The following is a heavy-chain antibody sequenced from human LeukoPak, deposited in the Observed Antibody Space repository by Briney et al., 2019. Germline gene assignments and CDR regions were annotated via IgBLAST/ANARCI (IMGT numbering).Heavy chain of an antibody. J-gene: IGHJ6*02. CDR3: ARDGSSGWYQGVQYYYYYYGMDV. D-gene: IGHD6-19*01. V-gene: IGHV1-24*01. Sequence: ASVKVSCKVSGYTLTELSMHWVRQAPGKGLEWMGGFDPEDGETIYAQKFQGRVTMTEDTSTDTAYMELSSLRSEDTAVYYCARDGSSGWYQGVQYYYYYYGMDVWGQGTTVTVSS. CDR1: GYTLTELS. CDR2: FDPEDGET.